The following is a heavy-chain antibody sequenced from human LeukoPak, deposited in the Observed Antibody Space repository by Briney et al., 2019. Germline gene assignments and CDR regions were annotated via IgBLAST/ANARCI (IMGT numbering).Heavy chain of an antibody. CDR3: AKRSDSGGRFDY. V-gene: IGHV3-23*01. CDR2: LSGSGVGP. J-gene: IGHJ4*02. D-gene: IGHD4-23*01. Sequence: GGSLRLSCAASGFTLSNYALSWVRQAPGKGLEWVSALSGSGVGPHYADTVKGRFTISRDNSKNTLYLQMNSLRAEDTAVYYCAKRSDSGGRFDYWGQGTLVTVSS. CDR1: GFTLSNYA.